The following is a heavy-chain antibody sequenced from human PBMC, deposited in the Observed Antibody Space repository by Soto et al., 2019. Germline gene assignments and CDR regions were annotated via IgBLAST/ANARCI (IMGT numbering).Heavy chain of an antibody. Sequence: QVQLQESGPGLVKPSQTLSLTCTVSGGSISSGGYYWSWIRQHPGKGLEWIGYIYFSGNTYYNPSLKSRVTISVDTSKNQFSLKLSSVTAADTAVYYCARVAYNWNRDFDYWGQGTLVTVSS. V-gene: IGHV4-31*03. CDR3: ARVAYNWNRDFDY. CDR2: IYFSGNT. D-gene: IGHD1-20*01. J-gene: IGHJ4*02. CDR1: GGSISSGGYY.